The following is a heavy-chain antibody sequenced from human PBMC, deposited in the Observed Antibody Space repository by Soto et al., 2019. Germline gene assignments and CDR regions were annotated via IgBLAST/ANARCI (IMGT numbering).Heavy chain of an antibody. CDR2: IYYSGST. CDR3: ARGDFWSGYYTDAYYYCGMDV. CDR1: GGSISSYY. D-gene: IGHD3-3*01. Sequence: SETLSLTCTVSGGSISSYYWSWIRQPPGKGLEWIGYIYYSGSTNYNPSLKSRVTISVDTSKNQFSLKLSSVTAADTAVYYCARGDFWSGYYTDAYYYCGMDVWGQGTTVTVSS. V-gene: IGHV4-59*01. J-gene: IGHJ6*02.